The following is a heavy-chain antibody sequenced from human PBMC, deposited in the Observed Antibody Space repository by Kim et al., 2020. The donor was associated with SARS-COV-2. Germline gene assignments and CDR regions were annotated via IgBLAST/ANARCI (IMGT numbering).Heavy chain of an antibody. CDR3: ARDRPVAGSDYDYGMDA. V-gene: IGHV3-7*03. J-gene: IGHJ6*02. CDR1: GFSFISYW. D-gene: IGHD6-19*01. CDR2: INQNGSTK. Sequence: GGSLRLSCVASGFSFISYWMAWVRQAPGKGLEWVSYINQNGSTKDYADSVQGRFNVSRDNDKKSLYLQMNRLRVEDTTIYYCARDRPVAGSDYDYGMDAWGQGTPVTVSS.